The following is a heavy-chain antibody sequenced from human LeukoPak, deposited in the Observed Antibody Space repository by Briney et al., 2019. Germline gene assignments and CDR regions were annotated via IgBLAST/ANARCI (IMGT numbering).Heavy chain of an antibody. CDR1: GYTFTGCY. Sequence: AASVKVSCKASGYTFTGCYMHWVRQAPGQGLEWMGWINPNSGGTNYAQKFQGWVTMTRDTSISTAYMELSRLRSDDTAVYYCARSSSGYYPYCFDYWGQGTLVTVSS. D-gene: IGHD3-22*01. CDR2: INPNSGGT. CDR3: ARSSSGYYPYCFDY. V-gene: IGHV1-2*04. J-gene: IGHJ4*02.